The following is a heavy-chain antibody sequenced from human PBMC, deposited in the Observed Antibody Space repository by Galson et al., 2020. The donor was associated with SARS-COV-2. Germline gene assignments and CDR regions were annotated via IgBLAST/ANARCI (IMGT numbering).Heavy chain of an antibody. D-gene: IGHD1-26*01. CDR2: INEGGSEK. J-gene: IGHJ4*02. CDR1: GFTFSNSW. V-gene: IGHV3-7*01. Sequence: GGSLRLSCAVSGFTFSNSWMNWVRQAPGKGLEWVANINEGGSEKVYADSVRGRFTISRDNVNNLLYLQMNSLRVEDMGVYYCAKVGGGYDRSDYWGQGNLVTVSS. CDR3: AKVGGGYDRSDY.